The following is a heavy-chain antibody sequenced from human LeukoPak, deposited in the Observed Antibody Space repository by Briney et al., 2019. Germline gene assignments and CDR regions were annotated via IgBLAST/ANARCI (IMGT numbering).Heavy chain of an antibody. CDR2: ISYNGSQI. V-gene: IGHV3-64*01. Sequence: GGSQRLSCAASGFTFSIYAMHWVRQAPGKGLEHVSGISYNGSQIYYGNSVKDRFTVSRDNAKNTVYLQMASLRVDDMAVYYCVRDRGGSGWYYFDYWGQGTLVTVSS. CDR1: GFTFSIYA. CDR3: VRDRGGSGWYYFDY. D-gene: IGHD6-19*01. J-gene: IGHJ4*02.